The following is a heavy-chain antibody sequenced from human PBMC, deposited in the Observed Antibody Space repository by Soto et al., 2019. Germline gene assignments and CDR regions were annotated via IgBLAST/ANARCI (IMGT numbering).Heavy chain of an antibody. D-gene: IGHD4-4*01. V-gene: IGHV3-23*01. CDR3: AKGVPWLRLHVSVYFAQ. CDR1: GFDFSSSA. Sequence: EAQLLESGGGLVQPGGSVRLSCAASGFDFSSSAMSWVRQAPGEGLEWVSAISNSGGNTYYADSVKGRFAISRDNSNNTLYLELNNMRADDTAAYFCAKGVPWLRLHVSVYFAQWGQGSLVPVSS. J-gene: IGHJ4*02. CDR2: ISNSGGNT.